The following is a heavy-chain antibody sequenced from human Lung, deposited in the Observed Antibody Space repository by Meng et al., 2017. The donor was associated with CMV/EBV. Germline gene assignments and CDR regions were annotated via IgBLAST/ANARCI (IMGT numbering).Heavy chain of an antibody. J-gene: IGHJ4*02. Sequence: SXTXSLXCPVSGGSISESRYYWGWIRQPPGKGLEWIGSFSYGVNTRHSVSLQSRVTISADTSKNQVSLKLSSVTAADTALYVCARLHPLLNFGTTPDCWGQGTXVTVSS. D-gene: IGHD3-3*01. CDR1: GGSISESRYY. CDR2: FSYGVNT. CDR3: ARLHPLLNFGTTPDC. V-gene: IGHV4-39*01.